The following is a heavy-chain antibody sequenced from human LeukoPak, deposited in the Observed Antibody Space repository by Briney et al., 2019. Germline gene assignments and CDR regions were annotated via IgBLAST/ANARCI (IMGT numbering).Heavy chain of an antibody. CDR2: IYYSGST. CDR3: ARHHYDNNGAFDI. V-gene: IGHV4-59*08. Sequence: SETLSLTCTVSGDSISSYYWSWIRQLPGKGLEWIGYIYYSGSTNYNPSLKSRVTISVDTSRHQFSLKLSSVTAADTAVYYCARHHYDNNGAFDIWGQGTMVTVSS. J-gene: IGHJ3*02. D-gene: IGHD3-22*01. CDR1: GDSISSYY.